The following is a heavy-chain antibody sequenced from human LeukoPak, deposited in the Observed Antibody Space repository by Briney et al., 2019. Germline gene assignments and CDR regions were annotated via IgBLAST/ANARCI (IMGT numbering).Heavy chain of an antibody. CDR1: GGSFSGYY. CDR2: INHSGST. D-gene: IGHD3-16*02. V-gene: IGHV4-34*01. Sequence: PSETLSLTCAVYGGSFSGYYWSWIRRPPGKGLDWIGEINHSGSTNYNPSLKSRVTISVDTSKNQFSLKLSSVTAADTAVYYCARVLYKGPFDYWGQGTLVTVSS. CDR3: ARVLYKGPFDY. J-gene: IGHJ4*02.